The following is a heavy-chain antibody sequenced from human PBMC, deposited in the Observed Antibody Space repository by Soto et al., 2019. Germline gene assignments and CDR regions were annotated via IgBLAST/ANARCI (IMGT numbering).Heavy chain of an antibody. D-gene: IGHD3-10*01. CDR2: ISSSSSYI. V-gene: IGHV3-21*01. CDR3: ARAMVRGNDAFDI. J-gene: IGHJ3*02. CDR1: AFTFSSYS. Sequence: GGSLRLSCAASAFTFSSYSMNWVRQAPGKGLEWVSSISSSSSYIYYADSVKGRFTISRDNAKNSLYLQMNSLRAEDTAVYYCARAMVRGNDAFDIWGQGTMVTVSS.